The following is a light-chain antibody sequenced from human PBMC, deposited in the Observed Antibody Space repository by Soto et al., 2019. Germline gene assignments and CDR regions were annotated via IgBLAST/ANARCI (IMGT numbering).Light chain of an antibody. J-gene: IGLJ1*01. CDR1: SNDVESYNL. V-gene: IGLV2-23*02. Sequence: QSALTQPASVSGSPGQSITISCTGNSNDVESYNLVSWYQQHPGKAPKLMIYEVSKRPSGVSNRFSGSKSGNTASLTISGLQAEDEADYYCCSYAGSSASPYVFGTGTKVTVL. CDR2: EVS. CDR3: CSYAGSSASPYV.